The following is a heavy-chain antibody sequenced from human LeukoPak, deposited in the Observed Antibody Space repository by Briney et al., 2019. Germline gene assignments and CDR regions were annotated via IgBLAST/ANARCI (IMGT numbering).Heavy chain of an antibody. Sequence: SETLSLTCAVYGGSFSGYYWSWIRQPPGKGLEWIGEINHSGSTNYNPSLKSRVTISVDTSKNQFSLKLSSVTDADTAMYYCAKDEKPDGVWTIDNWGQGTLVTVSS. CDR3: AKDEKPDGVWTIDN. CDR2: INHSGST. J-gene: IGHJ4*02. CDR1: GGSFSGYY. V-gene: IGHV4-34*01. D-gene: IGHD1-14*01.